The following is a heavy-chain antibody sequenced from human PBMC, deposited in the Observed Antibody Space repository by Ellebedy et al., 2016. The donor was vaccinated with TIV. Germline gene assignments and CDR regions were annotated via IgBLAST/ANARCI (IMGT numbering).Heavy chain of an antibody. CDR3: AKWGGYGDY. D-gene: IGHD6-25*01. Sequence: PGGSLRLSCAASGFTFSSYTISWVRQAPGKGLEWISGVIGSGWTTYYADSVEGRFTISRDNSKNTGYLQMNSLRVEDTAVYYCAKWGGYGDYWGQGTLVAVSS. CDR2: VIGSGWTT. CDR1: GFTFSSYT. V-gene: IGHV3-23*01. J-gene: IGHJ4*02.